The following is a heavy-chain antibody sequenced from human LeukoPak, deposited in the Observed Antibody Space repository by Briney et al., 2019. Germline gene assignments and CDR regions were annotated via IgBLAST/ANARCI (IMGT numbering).Heavy chain of an antibody. V-gene: IGHV1-2*02. CDR2: INPNSGGT. J-gene: IGHJ6*02. CDR1: GYTFTGYY. Sequence: ASVKVSCKASGYTFTGYYMHWVRQAPGQGLERMGWINPNSGGTNYAQKFQGRVTMTRDTSISTAYMELSRLRSDDTAVYYCARAHRAGSSHYYYGMDVWGQGTTVTVSS. CDR3: ARAHRAGSSHYYYGMDV. D-gene: IGHD6-6*01.